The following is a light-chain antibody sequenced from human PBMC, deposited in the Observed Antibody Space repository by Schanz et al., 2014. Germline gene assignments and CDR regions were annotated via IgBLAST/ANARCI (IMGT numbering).Light chain of an antibody. Sequence: QSALTQPASVSGSPGQSITISCTGTTSDVGGYNYVSWYQQHPGKAPKLMIHDVSKRPSGVPARFSGSMSGNTASLTISVLQAEDEADYHCCSYVDSYTWVFGGGTKLTVL. CDR1: TSDVGGYNY. V-gene: IGLV2-11*01. J-gene: IGLJ3*02. CDR2: DVS. CDR3: CSYVDSYTWV.